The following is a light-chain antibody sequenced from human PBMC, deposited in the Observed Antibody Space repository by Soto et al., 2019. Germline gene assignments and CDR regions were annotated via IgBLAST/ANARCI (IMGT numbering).Light chain of an antibody. V-gene: IGKV1-16*02. CDR3: QHYKDYPLT. Sequence: DIPMTQSPSSLSASVGARIPITCRASQDITTSLVWLQLKPGKAPKSLIDAATRLLRGVPPNFSGSGSGTDFKLTISSLQTEDFATYYCQHYKDYPLTFGGGTRVEIK. CDR2: AAT. CDR1: QDITTS. J-gene: IGKJ4*01.